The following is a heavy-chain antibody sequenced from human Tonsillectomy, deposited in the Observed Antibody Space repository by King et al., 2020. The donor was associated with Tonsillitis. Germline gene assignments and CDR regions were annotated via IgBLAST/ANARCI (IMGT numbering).Heavy chain of an antibody. CDR1: GGSISSSSYY. V-gene: IGHV4-39*01. J-gene: IGHJ3*02. CDR2: IYYSGST. CDR3: ARWGHYPLEAFDI. D-gene: IGHD3-3*01. Sequence: QLQESGPGLVKPSETLSLTCTVSGGSISSSSYYWGWIRQPPGKGLEWIGNIYYSGSTYFNPSLKSRVTISVDTSKNQFSLKLNSVTAADTAVYYCARWGHYPLEAFDIWGQGTMVTVSS.